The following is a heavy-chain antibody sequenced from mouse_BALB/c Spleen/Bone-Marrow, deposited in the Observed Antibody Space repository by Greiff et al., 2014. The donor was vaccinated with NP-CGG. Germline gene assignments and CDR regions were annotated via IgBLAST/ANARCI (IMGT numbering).Heavy chain of an antibody. V-gene: IGHV1-9*01. D-gene: IGHD2-4*01. Sequence: QVQLMESGAELMKPGASVKISCTASGYTFSSYWIGWVKQRPGQGLEWVGKIFPGSGSTNYNEKFKGKATFTADTSSNTAYLQISSLTSEDAAVYYCARMLIYWFDYWGQGTLVTVSA. CDR1: GYTFSSYW. CDR2: IFPGSGST. CDR3: ARMLIYWFDY. J-gene: IGHJ3*01.